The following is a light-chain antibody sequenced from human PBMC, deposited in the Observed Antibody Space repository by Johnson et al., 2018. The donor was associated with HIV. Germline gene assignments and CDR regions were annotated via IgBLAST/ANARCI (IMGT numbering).Light chain of an antibody. CDR2: ENN. CDR3: GTWDSSLSALYV. CDR1: SSNIGNNY. J-gene: IGLJ1*01. V-gene: IGLV1-51*02. Sequence: QSVLTQPPSVSAAPGQKVTISCSGSSSNIGNNYVSWYQQLPGTAPKLLIYENNKRPSGIPDRFSGSKSGTSATLCITGLQTGDEADYYCGTWDSSLSALYVFVTGTKVTVL.